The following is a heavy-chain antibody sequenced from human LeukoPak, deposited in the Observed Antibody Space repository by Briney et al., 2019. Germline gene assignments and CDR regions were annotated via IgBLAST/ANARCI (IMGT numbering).Heavy chain of an antibody. CDR3: ARDQSVSGYYYPLFDY. CDR1: GFTVSSNY. CDR2: IYSGGGT. J-gene: IGHJ4*02. Sequence: PGGSLRLSCVGSGFTVSSNYMSWVRQAPGKGLEWVSVIYSGGGTHYADSVKGRFTISRDNSKNTVYLQMNSLRAEDSAVYYCARDQSVSGYYYPLFDYWGQGTLVIVSS. V-gene: IGHV3-66*01. D-gene: IGHD3-22*01.